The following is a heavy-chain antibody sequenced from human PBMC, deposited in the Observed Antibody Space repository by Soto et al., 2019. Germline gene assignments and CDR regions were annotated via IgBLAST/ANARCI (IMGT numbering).Heavy chain of an antibody. J-gene: IGHJ3*02. Sequence: ASVKVSCKASGGTFSSYAISWVRQAPGQGLEWMGGIIPIFGTANYAQKFQGRVTITADKSTSTAYMELSSLRSEDTAVYYCARSDGRGYSYRYPADGAFDIWGQGTMVTVSS. D-gene: IGHD5-18*01. CDR3: ARSDGRGYSYRYPADGAFDI. CDR1: GGTFSSYA. CDR2: IIPIFGTA. V-gene: IGHV1-69*06.